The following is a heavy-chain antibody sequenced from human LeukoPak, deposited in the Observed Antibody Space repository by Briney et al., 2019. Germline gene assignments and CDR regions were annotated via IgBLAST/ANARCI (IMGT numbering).Heavy chain of an antibody. Sequence: ASVKVSCKASGYTFPSYGISWVRQAPGQGLEWMGWISAYNGNTNYAQKLQGRVTMTTDTSTSTAYMELRSLRSDDTAVYYCARARAAAGKFDYWGQGTLVIVSS. J-gene: IGHJ4*02. D-gene: IGHD6-13*01. V-gene: IGHV1-18*01. CDR3: ARARAAAGKFDY. CDR1: GYTFPSYG. CDR2: ISAYNGNT.